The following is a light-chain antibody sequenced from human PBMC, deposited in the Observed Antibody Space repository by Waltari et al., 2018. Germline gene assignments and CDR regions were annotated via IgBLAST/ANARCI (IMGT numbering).Light chain of an antibody. CDR1: SGHSRNI. CDR2: VNSDGSH. Sequence: QLVLTQSPSASASLGASVTLTCTLSSGHSRNILAWLQQRPERGPRYLMKVNSDGSHSKGDDIPDRFSGSSSGAERYLTISSLQSEDEADYYCETGGHGTWVFGGGTKLTVL. V-gene: IGLV4-69*01. CDR3: ETGGHGTWV. J-gene: IGLJ3*02.